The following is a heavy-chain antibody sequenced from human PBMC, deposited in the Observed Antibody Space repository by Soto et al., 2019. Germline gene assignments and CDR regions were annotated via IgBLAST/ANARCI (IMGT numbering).Heavy chain of an antibody. D-gene: IGHD2-2*01. CDR3: ARVPDY. CDR1: GGSISSGGYS. V-gene: IGHV4-30-2*01. Sequence: QLQLQESGSGLVKPSQTLSLTCAVSGGSISSGGYSWNWIRQPPGKGLEWIGYMYHSGSTYYNPSLNSRVTIAIYGSKTQFSLKLSSVTAADTAVYYCARVPDYWGQGILVTVSS. CDR2: MYHSGST. J-gene: IGHJ4*02.